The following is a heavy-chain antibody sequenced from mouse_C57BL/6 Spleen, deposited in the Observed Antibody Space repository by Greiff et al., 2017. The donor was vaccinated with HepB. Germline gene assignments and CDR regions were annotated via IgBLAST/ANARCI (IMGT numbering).Heavy chain of an antibody. CDR1: GYTFTDYK. J-gene: IGHJ4*01. Sequence: VQLQQSGPELVKPGASVKITCKASGYTFTDYKMDWVKQSHGKSLEWIGDINPNNGGTIYNQKFKGKATLTVDKSSSTAYMELRSLTSEDTAVYYCARDYNAMDYWGQGTSVTVSS. D-gene: IGHD2-12*01. CDR3: ARDYNAMDY. V-gene: IGHV1-18*01. CDR2: INPNNGGT.